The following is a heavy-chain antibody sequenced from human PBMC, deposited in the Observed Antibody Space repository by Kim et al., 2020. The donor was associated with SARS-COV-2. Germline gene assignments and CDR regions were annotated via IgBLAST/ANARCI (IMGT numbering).Heavy chain of an antibody. Sequence: CSGSTTTNPSLKGRVTISVDTSKNQFSLKLSSVTAADTAVYYCARDSLGPWGQGTLVTVSS. D-gene: IGHD3-10*01. V-gene: IGHV4-59*01. CDR2: CSGST. J-gene: IGHJ5*02. CDR3: ARDSLGP.